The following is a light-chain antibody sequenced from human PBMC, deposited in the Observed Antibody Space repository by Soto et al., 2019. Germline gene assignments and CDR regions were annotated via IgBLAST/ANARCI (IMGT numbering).Light chain of an antibody. CDR1: QSVLYSSNNKNY. CDR3: QQYYSTPRT. J-gene: IGKJ1*01. Sequence: DIVMTQSPDSLAVSLGARATINCKSSQSVLYSSNNKNYLAWYQQKPGQPPKLLIYWASTRESGVPDRFSGSGSGTDFTLTICSLQAEDVAVYYCQQYYSTPRTFGQGTKVEIK. V-gene: IGKV4-1*01. CDR2: WAS.